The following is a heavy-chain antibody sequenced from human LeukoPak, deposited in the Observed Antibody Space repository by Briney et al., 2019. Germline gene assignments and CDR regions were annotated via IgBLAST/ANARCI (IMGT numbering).Heavy chain of an antibody. CDR2: ISYDGSNK. V-gene: IGHV3-30-3*01. Sequence: GGSLRLSCAASGFTFSSYAMHWVRQAPGMGLEWVAVISYDGSNKYYADSVKGRFTISRDNSKNTLYLQMNSLRAEDTAVYYCARDGEVEPMYYFDYWGQGTLVTVSS. D-gene: IGHD2-21*01. J-gene: IGHJ4*02. CDR1: GFTFSSYA. CDR3: ARDGEVEPMYYFDY.